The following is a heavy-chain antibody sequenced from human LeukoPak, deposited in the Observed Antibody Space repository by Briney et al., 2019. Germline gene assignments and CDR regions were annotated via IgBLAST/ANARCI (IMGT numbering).Heavy chain of an antibody. V-gene: IGHV4-34*01. CDR3: ARKSRTSITMIVVGTLDS. Sequence: PSETLSLTCAVYGGSFSGYYWSWIRQPPGKGMKWIGEINHSGSTNYNPSLKSRVTISVDTSKNQFSLRLSSVTAADTAVYYCARKSRTSITMIVVGTLDSWGQGTLVTVSS. CDR2: INHSGST. D-gene: IGHD3-22*01. CDR1: GGSFSGYY. J-gene: IGHJ4*02.